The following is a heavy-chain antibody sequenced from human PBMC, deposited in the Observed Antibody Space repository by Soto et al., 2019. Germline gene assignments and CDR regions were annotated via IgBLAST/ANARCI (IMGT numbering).Heavy chain of an antibody. CDR3: ARGGPMTTVVTDWFDP. V-gene: IGHV1-69*05. CDR1: GGTFSSYA. CDR2: IIPIFGTA. J-gene: IGHJ5*02. D-gene: IGHD4-17*01. Sequence: SVKVSCKASGGTFSSYAISWVRQAPGQGLEWMGGIIPIFGTANYAQKFQGRVTMTTDTSTSTAYMELRSLRSDDTAVYYCARGGPMTTVVTDWFDPWGQGTLVTVSS.